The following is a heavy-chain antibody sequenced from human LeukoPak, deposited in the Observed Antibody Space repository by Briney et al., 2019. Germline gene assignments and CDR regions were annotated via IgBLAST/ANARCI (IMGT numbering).Heavy chain of an antibody. CDR1: GGSISSYY. J-gene: IGHJ4*02. Sequence: SEALFLTCTVSGGSISSYYWSWIRQPPGKGLEWIGYIYYSGSTNYNPSLKSRVTISVDTSKNQFSLKLSSVTAADTAVYYCARLGYDYVWGSYRYQYSDYWGQGTLVTVSS. CDR3: ARLGYDYVWGSYRYQYSDY. D-gene: IGHD3-16*02. CDR2: IYYSGST. V-gene: IGHV4-59*12.